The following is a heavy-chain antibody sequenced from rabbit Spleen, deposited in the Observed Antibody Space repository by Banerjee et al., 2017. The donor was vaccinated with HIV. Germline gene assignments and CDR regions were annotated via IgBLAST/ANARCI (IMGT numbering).Heavy chain of an antibody. CDR1: GLDFSNGYV. V-gene: IGHV1S40*01. Sequence: QSLEESGGDLVKPEGSLTLTCTASGLDFSNGYVMCWVRQAPGKGLEWIACINTFSGSAVYATWAKGRFTVSRASWTTVTLQMTSLTAADTASYFCARDLPGVIGWNFNLWGQGTLVTVS. D-gene: IGHD1-1*01. CDR2: INTFSGSA. CDR3: ARDLPGVIGWNFNL. J-gene: IGHJ4*01.